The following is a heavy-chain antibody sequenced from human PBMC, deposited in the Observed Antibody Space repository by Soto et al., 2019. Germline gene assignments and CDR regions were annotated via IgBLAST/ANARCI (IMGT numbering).Heavy chain of an antibody. Sequence: QVQLVESGGGVVQPGRSLRLSCAASGLTFSSYGLHWVRQAPGKGLEWVAVISYDGSNKYYADSVKGRFTISRDNSKNTLYLKMNSLRAEDTAVYYCAKNGAEWELLSLHFDYWGQGTLVTVSS. D-gene: IGHD1-26*01. V-gene: IGHV3-30*18. J-gene: IGHJ4*02. CDR2: ISYDGSNK. CDR3: AKNGAEWELLSLHFDY. CDR1: GLTFSSYG.